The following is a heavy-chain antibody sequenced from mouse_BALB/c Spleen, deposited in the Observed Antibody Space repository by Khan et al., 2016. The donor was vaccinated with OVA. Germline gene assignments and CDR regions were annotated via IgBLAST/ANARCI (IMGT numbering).Heavy chain of an antibody. CDR2: ISYSGNT. CDR3: ARVYGGDFDY. V-gene: IGHV3-2*02. CDR1: GYSITSDYA. D-gene: IGHD1-1*01. Sequence: EVQLQESGPGLVKPSQSLSLTCTVTGYSITSDYAWNWIRQFPGNKLEWMGFISYSGNTNYNQSLKSRISITRDTSKNQFFLQLNSVTTEDTDRYYCARVYGGDFDYWGQGTTLTGSS. J-gene: IGHJ2*01.